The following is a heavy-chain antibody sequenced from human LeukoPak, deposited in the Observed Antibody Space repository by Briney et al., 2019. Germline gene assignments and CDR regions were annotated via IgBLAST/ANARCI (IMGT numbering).Heavy chain of an antibody. J-gene: IGHJ5*02. CDR3: ARGGNYFRFDP. Sequence: ASVKVSCKASGYTFTNYIISWVRQAPGQGPESMGWISAYNGNTNYAQKLQGRVTMTTDTSTATAYMELRSLRSDDTAVYYCARGGNYFRFDPWGQGTLVTVSS. D-gene: IGHD1-26*01. CDR2: ISAYNGNT. CDR1: GYTFTNYI. V-gene: IGHV1-18*01.